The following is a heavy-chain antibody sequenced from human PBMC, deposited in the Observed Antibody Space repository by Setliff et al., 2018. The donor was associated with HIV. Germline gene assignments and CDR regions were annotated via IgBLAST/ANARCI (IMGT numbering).Heavy chain of an antibody. V-gene: IGHV3-23*01. CDR1: GFTFSSYA. J-gene: IGHJ4*02. Sequence: PGGSLRLSCAVSGFTFSSYAMSWVRQAPGKGLEWVSAISGSAGSTYYADSVKGRFTISGDNSKNTLYLQMNSLRAEDTAVYYCARDSPLSHFDYWGQGILVTVSS. CDR3: ARDSPLSHFDY. CDR2: ISGSAGST.